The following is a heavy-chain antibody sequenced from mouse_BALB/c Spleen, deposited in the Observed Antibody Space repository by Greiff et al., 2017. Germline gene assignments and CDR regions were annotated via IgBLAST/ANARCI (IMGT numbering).Heavy chain of an antibody. D-gene: IGHD1-1*02. J-gene: IGHJ3*01. CDR3: ARRGSYTWFAY. CDR2: ISYSGST. CDR1: GYSITSDYA. V-gene: IGHV3-2*02. Sequence: DVKLQESGPGLVKPSQSLSLTCTVTGYSITSDYAWNWIRQFPGNKLEWMGYISYSGSTSYNPSLKSRISITRDTSKNQFFLQLNSVTTEDTATYYCARRGSYTWFAYWGQGTLVTVSA.